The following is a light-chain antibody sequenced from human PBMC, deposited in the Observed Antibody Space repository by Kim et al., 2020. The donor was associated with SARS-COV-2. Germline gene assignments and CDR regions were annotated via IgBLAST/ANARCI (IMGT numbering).Light chain of an antibody. CDR3: LLYYGGTYI. Sequence: QAVVTQEPSLTVSPGGTVTLTCASSTGPVTTSSYPNWFQQKPGQAPRALIYSAINKHSWTHARFSGSLVGGKAALTLSGAQPEDEADYYCLLYYGGTYIFGTGTKVTVL. V-gene: IGLV7-43*01. CDR1: TGPVTTSSY. J-gene: IGLJ1*01. CDR2: SAI.